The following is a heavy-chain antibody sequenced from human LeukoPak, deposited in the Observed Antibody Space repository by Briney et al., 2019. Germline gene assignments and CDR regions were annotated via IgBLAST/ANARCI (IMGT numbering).Heavy chain of an antibody. CDR1: GGTFSSYA. CDR3: ARAAPGGIAAAGTDY. J-gene: IGHJ4*02. V-gene: IGHV1-69*13. Sequence: SVKVSCKASGGTFSSYAISWVRQAPGQGLEWMGGIIPIFGTANYAQKFQGRVTITADESTSTAYMELSSLRSEDTAVYYCARAAPGGIAAAGTDYWGQGTLVTVSS. D-gene: IGHD6-13*01. CDR2: IIPIFGTA.